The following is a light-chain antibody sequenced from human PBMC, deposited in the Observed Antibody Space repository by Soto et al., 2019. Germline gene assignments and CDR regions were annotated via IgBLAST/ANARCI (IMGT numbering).Light chain of an antibody. J-gene: IGKJ2*01. CDR2: DAS. Sequence: DIQMTQSPSSLSASVGDRVTITCQASQDISNYLNWYQQKPGKAPKLLIYDASNLETGVPSRFSRSGSGTDVTFTISSLQPEDIATYYCQQYDNLPPYTFGQGTKLEIK. V-gene: IGKV1-33*01. CDR3: QQYDNLPPYT. CDR1: QDISNY.